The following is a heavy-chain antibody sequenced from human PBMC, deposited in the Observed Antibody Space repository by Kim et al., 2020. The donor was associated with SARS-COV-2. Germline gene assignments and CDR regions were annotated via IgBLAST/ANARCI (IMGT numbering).Heavy chain of an antibody. CDR1: GFTFSSYW. D-gene: IGHD1-26*01. J-gene: IGHJ3*02. CDR3: ARRRELYLDAFDI. V-gene: IGHV3-7*03. Sequence: GGSLRLSCAASGFTFSSYWMSWVRQAPGKGLEWVANIKQDGSEKYYVDPVKGRFTIFRDNAKNSLYLQMNSLRAEDTAVYYCARRRELYLDAFDIWGQGTMVTVSS. CDR2: IKQDGSEK.